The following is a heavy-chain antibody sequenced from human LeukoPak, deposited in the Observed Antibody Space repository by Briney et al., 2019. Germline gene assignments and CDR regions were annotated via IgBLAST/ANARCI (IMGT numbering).Heavy chain of an antibody. CDR1: GYTFTGYY. CDR2: ISPNSDDT. CDR3: ARGGFDY. J-gene: IGHJ4*02. V-gene: IGHV1-2*06. Sequence: GASVKVSCKASGYTFTGYYLHWVRQAPGQGLEWMGRISPNSDDTNYAQKFRGRVNMTRDTSISTAYMELSRLRSDDTAIYYCARGGFDYWGQGTLVTVSS.